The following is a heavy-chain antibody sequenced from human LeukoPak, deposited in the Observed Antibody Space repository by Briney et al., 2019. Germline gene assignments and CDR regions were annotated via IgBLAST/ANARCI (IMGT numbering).Heavy chain of an antibody. Sequence: GGSLRLSCAASGFTVDDYAMHWVRQTPGKGLEWVSVISGDGGSTYCADSVKGRFTISRDNSKNSLYLQMNSLRTEDTALYSCAKDMGAVTGGWVDYWGQGTLVTVSS. J-gene: IGHJ4*02. CDR1: GFTVDDYA. CDR3: AKDMGAVTGGWVDY. V-gene: IGHV3-43*02. CDR2: ISGDGGST. D-gene: IGHD6-19*01.